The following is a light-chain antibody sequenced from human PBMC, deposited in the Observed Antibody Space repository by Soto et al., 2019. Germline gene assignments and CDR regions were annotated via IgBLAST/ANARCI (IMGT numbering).Light chain of an antibody. J-gene: IGKJ5*01. CDR1: QGISNY. Sequence: DIQLTQSPSFLSASVGDRVTITCRASQGISNYLAWYQQKPGKAPKFLIYAASTLQSGVPSRCSGSGSGTDCTLTFSSLKPEVSATDYCQGLNDSPITFGQGTRLEIK. V-gene: IGKV1-9*01. CDR3: QGLNDSPIT. CDR2: AAS.